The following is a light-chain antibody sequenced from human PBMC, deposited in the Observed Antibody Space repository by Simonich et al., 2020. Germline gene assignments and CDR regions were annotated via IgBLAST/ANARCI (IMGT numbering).Light chain of an antibody. J-gene: IGLJ3*02. CDR1: SSDVGSYNR. V-gene: IGLV2-18*02. CDR2: EVS. CDR3: SSYTSSSTWV. Sequence: QSALTQPPSVSGSPGKSVTISCTGTSSDVGSYNRVSWYQQPPGTAPKLMIYEVSHRPPVFPDRFSGSKSGNTASLTISGLQAEDEADYYCSSYTSSSTWVFGGGTKLTVL.